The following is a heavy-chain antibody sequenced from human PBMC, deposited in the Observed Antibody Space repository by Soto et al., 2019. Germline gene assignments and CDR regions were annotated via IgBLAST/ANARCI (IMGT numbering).Heavy chain of an antibody. D-gene: IGHD2-8*02. CDR2: ISYDGCNK. J-gene: IGHJ4*02. CDR3: ARDNPPTDRSPPGY. CDR1: GFNITSYI. Sequence: GGSLRLSCAASGFNITSYIMNWVRQAPGKGLEWEAVISYDGCNKYYADSEKGRFTISRDNSKNTLYLQMNSLRAEDTAVYYCARDNPPTDRSPPGYWGQGTMVTVAS. V-gene: IGHV3-30*19.